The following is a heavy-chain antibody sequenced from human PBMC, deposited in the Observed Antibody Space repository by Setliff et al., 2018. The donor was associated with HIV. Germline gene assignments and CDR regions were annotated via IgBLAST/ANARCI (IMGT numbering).Heavy chain of an antibody. V-gene: IGHV4-39*01. J-gene: IGHJ6*03. CDR2: IYYSGST. Sequence: PSETLSLTCSVSGDSISNPNYYWGWIRQPPGKGLEWIGSIYYSGSTYYNPSLKSRVTISVDTSKNQFSLKLSSVTAADTAVYYCARHFTRSGWHGWYYYMDVWGKGTTVTVSS. CDR3: ARHFTRSGWHGWYYYMDV. CDR1: GDSISNPNYY. D-gene: IGHD6-19*01.